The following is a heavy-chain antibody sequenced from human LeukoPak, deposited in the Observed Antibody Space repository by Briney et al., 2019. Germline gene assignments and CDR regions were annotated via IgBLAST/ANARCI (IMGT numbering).Heavy chain of an antibody. CDR2: IYASGST. CDR1: GGSFSSYY. CDR3: AGGDTYCSSTSCEDYYYYYYMGV. J-gene: IGHJ6*03. V-gene: IGHV4-4*07. Sequence: PSETLSLTCTVSGGSFSSYYWSWIRQPAGKGLQWIGLIYASGSTNYNPSLKSRVTMSVDTSKNQFSLKLSSVTAADTAVYYCAGGDTYCSSTSCEDYYYYYYMGVWGKGTTVTVSS. D-gene: IGHD2-2*01.